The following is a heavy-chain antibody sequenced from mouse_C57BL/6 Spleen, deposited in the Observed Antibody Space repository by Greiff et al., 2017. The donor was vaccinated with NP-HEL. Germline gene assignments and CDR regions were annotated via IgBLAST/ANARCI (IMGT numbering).Heavy chain of an antibody. Sequence: EVKLLESGPGLVKPSQSLSLTCSVTGYSITSGYYWNWIRQFPGNKLEWMGYISYDGSNNYNPSLKNRISITRDTSKNQFFLKLNSVTTEDTATYYCARGGPSDFDYWGQGTTLTVSS. J-gene: IGHJ2*01. CDR1: GYSITSGYY. V-gene: IGHV3-6*01. CDR2: ISYDGSN. D-gene: IGHD3-1*01. CDR3: ARGGPSDFDY.